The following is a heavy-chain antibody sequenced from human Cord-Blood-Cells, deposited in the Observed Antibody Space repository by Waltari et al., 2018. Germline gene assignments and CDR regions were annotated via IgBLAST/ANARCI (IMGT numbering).Heavy chain of an antibody. CDR3: AIPGYCSGGSCYSEYFQH. J-gene: IGHJ1*01. Sequence: EVQLLESGGGLVQPGGSLRLSCAASGFTFSSYAMSWVRQAPGKGLEWVSAISGSGGSTYYAASVKGRFTISRDNSKNTLYLQMNSLRAEDTAVYYCAIPGYCSGGSCYSEYFQHWGQGTLVTVSS. CDR2: ISGSGGST. CDR1: GFTFSSYA. D-gene: IGHD2-15*01. V-gene: IGHV3-23*01.